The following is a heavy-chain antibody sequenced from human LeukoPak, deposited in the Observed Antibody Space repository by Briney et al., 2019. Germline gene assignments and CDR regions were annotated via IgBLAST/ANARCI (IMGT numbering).Heavy chain of an antibody. CDR3: ARDKNNVVVPAAPPSYYFDY. CDR1: GYTFTIYY. CDR2: INPSGGST. J-gene: IGHJ4*02. Sequence: ASVTVSFTASGYTFTIYYMHWVRQAPGQGLEWMGIINPSGGSTSYSQKFQGRVTMTRDTSTSTVYMELRSMRLEDTAAYYCARDKNNVVVPAAPPSYYFDYWGQGTLVTVSS. D-gene: IGHD2-2*01. V-gene: IGHV1-46*01.